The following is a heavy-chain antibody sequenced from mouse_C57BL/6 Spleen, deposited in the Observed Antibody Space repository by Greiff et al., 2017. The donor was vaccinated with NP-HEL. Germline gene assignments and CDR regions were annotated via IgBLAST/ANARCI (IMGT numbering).Heavy chain of an antibody. CDR2: INPNNGGT. CDR1: GYTFTDYY. J-gene: IGHJ4*01. D-gene: IGHD2-4*01. CDR3: AHYDYDEGYAMDY. V-gene: IGHV1-26*01. Sequence: EVQLQQSGPELVKPGASVKISCKASGYTFTDYYMNWVKQSHGKSLEWIGDINPNNGGTSYNQKFKGKATLTVDKSSSTAYMELRSLISEDSAVYYCAHYDYDEGYAMDYWGQGTSVTVSS.